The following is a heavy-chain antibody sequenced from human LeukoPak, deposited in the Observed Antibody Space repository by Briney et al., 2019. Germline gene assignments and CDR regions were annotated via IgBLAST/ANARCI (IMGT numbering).Heavy chain of an antibody. J-gene: IGHJ3*02. CDR3: ARDDTHYGSSGSFYDAFDI. CDR2: KST. Sequence: TLSLTCTVSGDSISSGSYYWSWIRQPAGKGLEWIGRKSTNYNPSLKSRVTISADTSKNQFSLKLSSVTAADTAVYYCARDDTHYGSSGSFYDAFDIWGQGTMVTVSS. CDR1: GDSISSGSYY. V-gene: IGHV4-61*02. D-gene: IGHD3-22*01.